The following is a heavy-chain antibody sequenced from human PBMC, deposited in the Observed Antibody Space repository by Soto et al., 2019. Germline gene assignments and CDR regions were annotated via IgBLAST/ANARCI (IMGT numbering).Heavy chain of an antibody. CDR1: GGSFSGYY. CDR3: ARVYHYGSGSPSTYDY. D-gene: IGHD3-10*01. Sequence: SETLSLTCAVYGGSFSGYYWSWIRQPPGKGLEWIGEINHSGSTNYNPSLKSRVTISVDTSKNQFSLKLSSVTAADTAVYYCARVYHYGSGSPSTYDYWGQGTLVTVSS. J-gene: IGHJ4*02. V-gene: IGHV4-34*01. CDR2: INHSGST.